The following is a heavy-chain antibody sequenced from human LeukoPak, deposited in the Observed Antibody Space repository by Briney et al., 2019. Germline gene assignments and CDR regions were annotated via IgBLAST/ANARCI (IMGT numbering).Heavy chain of an antibody. Sequence: PSATMSLTCTDSGYSITSGYNWAWFRQPPGKVLEWIGSIYHSGSAYYNPSLKSRVTISVDTSKNQFSLKLSSVTAADTAVYYCVRYCSSTTCYTRAVDYWGQGTLVTVSS. J-gene: IGHJ4*02. CDR3: VRYCSSTTCYTRAVDY. D-gene: IGHD2-2*02. CDR2: IYHSGSA. CDR1: GYSITSGYN. V-gene: IGHV4-38-2*02.